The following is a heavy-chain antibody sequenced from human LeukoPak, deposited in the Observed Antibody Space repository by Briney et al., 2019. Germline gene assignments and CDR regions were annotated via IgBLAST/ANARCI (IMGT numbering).Heavy chain of an antibody. CDR3: ARDGQQWTNWFDP. V-gene: IGHV3-21*01. CDR2: ISSSSSYI. J-gene: IGHJ5*02. D-gene: IGHD6-19*01. Sequence: GGSLRLSCAASGFTFSSYSMNWVRQAPGKGLEWVSSISSSSSYIFYAVSVKGRFTISRDNAKNSLNLRMNSLRAEDTAVYYCARDGQQWTNWFDPWGQGTLVTVSS. CDR1: GFTFSSYS.